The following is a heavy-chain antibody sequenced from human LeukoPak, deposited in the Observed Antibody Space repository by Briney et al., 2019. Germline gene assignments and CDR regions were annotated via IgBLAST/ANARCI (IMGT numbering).Heavy chain of an antibody. CDR1: GFTFSRHW. V-gene: IGHV3-7*01. D-gene: IGHD3-10*01. Sequence: PGGSLRLSCAVSGFTFSRHWMSWVRQAPGKGLEWLANIKQDGSEKYYVDSVEGRFTISRDNAKNSLYLQMNSLRAEDKAVYYSARSYYGSGTSYGMDVWGQGTTVTVSS. CDR2: IKQDGSEK. CDR3: ARSYYGSGTSYGMDV. J-gene: IGHJ6*02.